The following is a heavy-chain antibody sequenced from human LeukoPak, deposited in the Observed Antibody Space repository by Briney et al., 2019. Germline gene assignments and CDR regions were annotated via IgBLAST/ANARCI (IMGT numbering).Heavy chain of an antibody. D-gene: IGHD5-24*01. CDR2: IYYSGST. J-gene: IGHJ6*02. CDR3: ARAGPPMDYYYYYGMDV. V-gene: IGHV4-59*01. Sequence: PSETLSLTCTVSGGSISSYYWSWIRQPPGKGLEWMGYIYYSGSTNYNRSLKSRVTISVDTSKNQFSLKLSSVTAADTAVYYCARAGPPMDYYYYYGMDVWGQGTTVTVSS. CDR1: GGSISSYY.